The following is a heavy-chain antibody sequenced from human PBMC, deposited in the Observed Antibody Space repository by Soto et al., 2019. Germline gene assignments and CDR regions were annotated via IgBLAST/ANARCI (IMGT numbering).Heavy chain of an antibody. D-gene: IGHD6-25*01. CDR1: GFSFSTYA. CDR2: ISSNGGST. CDR3: VKSQRLKEDPEPF. V-gene: IGHV3-64D*08. J-gene: IGHJ4*02. Sequence: GGSLGISCSAPGFSFSTYAMHWARQAPGKGLEYVSAISSNGGSTYYADSVKGRFTISKDNFKNTLHLQMSSLRAEDTAVYFCVKSQRLKEDPEPFRGQRTLDTVSA.